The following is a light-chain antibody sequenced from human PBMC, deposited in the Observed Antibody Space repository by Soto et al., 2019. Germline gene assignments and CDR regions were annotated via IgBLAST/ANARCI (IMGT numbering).Light chain of an antibody. CDR3: RAYAGIPKV. CDR1: SSDVGGYNY. J-gene: IGLJ1*01. CDR2: EVN. V-gene: IGLV2-8*01. Sequence: QSALTQPPSACGSPGQSVATSCTGTSSDVGGYNYVSWYQQHPGKAPKLMIYEVNNRPSGVPDRFSGSKSGNTASLTVSGLQAEYEAYYYFRAYAGIPKVSGNGTKVTGL.